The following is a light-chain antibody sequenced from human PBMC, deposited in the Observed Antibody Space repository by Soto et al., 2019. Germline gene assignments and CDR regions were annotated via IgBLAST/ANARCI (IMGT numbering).Light chain of an antibody. V-gene: IGLV1-36*01. J-gene: IGLJ2*01. Sequence: QSVLTQPPSVSEAPRQRVTISCSGSRSNIGNNAVNWYQQLPGKAPKLLIYYDDLLPSGVSHRFSGSKSGTSASLAISGLQSEDEADYYCAVWDDNLNGVVFGGGTKVTVL. CDR1: RSNIGNNA. CDR2: YDD. CDR3: AVWDDNLNGVV.